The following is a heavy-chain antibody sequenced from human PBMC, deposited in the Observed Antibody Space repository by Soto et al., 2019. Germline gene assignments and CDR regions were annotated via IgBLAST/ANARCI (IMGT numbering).Heavy chain of an antibody. CDR3: ARGGPDLATIGGFDY. V-gene: IGHV1-46*01. CDR2: IHYSGATP. J-gene: IGHJ4*02. CDR1: GYTFTNYY. Sequence: ASVKVSCKASGYTFTNYYMHWVRQAPGQGLEWMGVIHYSGATPTYAQKFQGRVTMARDTSTSTVYVELSSLTSEDTAVYYCARGGPDLATIGGFDYWGQGTLVTVSS. D-gene: IGHD3-16*01.